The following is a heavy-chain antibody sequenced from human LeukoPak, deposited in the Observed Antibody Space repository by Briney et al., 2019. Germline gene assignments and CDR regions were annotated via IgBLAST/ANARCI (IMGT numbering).Heavy chain of an antibody. CDR2: INWNGGST. D-gene: IGHD6-25*01. Sequence: GGSLRLSCAASGFTFDDYGMSWVRQAPGKGLEWVSGINWNGGSTGYADSVKGRFTISRDNAKNSLYLQMNSLRAEDTALYYCARASGGGYYYYYYMDVWGKGTTVTVSS. CDR3: ARASGGGYYYYYYMDV. CDR1: GFTFDDYG. V-gene: IGHV3-20*04. J-gene: IGHJ6*03.